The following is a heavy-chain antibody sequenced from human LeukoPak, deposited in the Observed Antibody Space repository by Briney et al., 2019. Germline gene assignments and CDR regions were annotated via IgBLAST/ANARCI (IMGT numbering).Heavy chain of an antibody. V-gene: IGHV1-69-2*01. Sequence: ATVKISCKVSGYTFTDYYMHWVQQAPGKGLEWMGLVDPEDGEPIYAEKFQGRVTITADTSTDTAYMELSSLRSEDTAVYYCATNRVGGSGYGIDYWGQGTLVTVSS. CDR1: GYTFTDYY. D-gene: IGHD3-22*01. CDR3: ATNRVGGSGYGIDY. J-gene: IGHJ4*02. CDR2: VDPEDGEP.